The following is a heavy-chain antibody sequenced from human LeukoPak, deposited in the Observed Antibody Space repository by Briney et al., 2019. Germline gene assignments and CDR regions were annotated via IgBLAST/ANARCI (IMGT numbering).Heavy chain of an antibody. J-gene: IGHJ5*02. Sequence: PSETLSLTCTVSGYSISSSYYWGWIRQPPGKGLEWIGSTYYSGSTYYNPSLKSRVTISVDTSKNQFSLKLSSVTAADTAVYYCARVSWWFDPWGKGTLVTVSS. CDR1: GYSISSSYY. CDR3: ARVSWWFDP. V-gene: IGHV4-38-2*02. CDR2: TYYSGST.